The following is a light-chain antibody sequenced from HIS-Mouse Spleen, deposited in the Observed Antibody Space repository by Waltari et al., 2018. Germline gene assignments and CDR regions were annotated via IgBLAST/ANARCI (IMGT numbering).Light chain of an antibody. V-gene: IGLV2-23*01. CDR3: CSYAGSSTWV. CDR2: EGS. CDR1: SSDVGCYNL. Sequence: QSALTQPASVSGSPGQPITLSCTGTSSDVGCYNLLPWYQQHPGKAPKLMIYEGSKRPSGVSNRFSGSKSGNTASLTISGLQAEDEADYYCCSYAGSSTWVFGGGTKLTVL. J-gene: IGLJ3*02.